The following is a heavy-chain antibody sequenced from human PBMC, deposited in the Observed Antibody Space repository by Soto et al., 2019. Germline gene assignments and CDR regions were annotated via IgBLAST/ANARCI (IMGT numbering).Heavy chain of an antibody. CDR3: ARGLLRYFARFDY. D-gene: IGHD3-9*01. V-gene: IGHV4-34*01. Sequence: SETLSLTCAVYGGSFSGYYWSWIRQPPGKGLEWIGEINHSGSTNYNPSLKSRVTISVDTSKNQFSLKLSSVTAADTAVYYCARGLLRYFARFDYWGQGTLVTVSS. CDR1: GGSFSGYY. CDR2: INHSGST. J-gene: IGHJ4*02.